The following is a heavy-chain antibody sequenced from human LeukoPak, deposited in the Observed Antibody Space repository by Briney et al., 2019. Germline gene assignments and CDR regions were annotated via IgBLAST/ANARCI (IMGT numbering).Heavy chain of an antibody. D-gene: IGHD1-26*01. V-gene: IGHV3-23*01. Sequence: GGSLRLSCTASGFTFSSFAMSWVRQAAGKRLEWVSTISAGGSSTYYADSVKGRFTISRDNSKNTLSLQMNSLRVEDTAEYYCAKDRTFSGSSDNNWFDPWGQGTLVTVSS. J-gene: IGHJ5*02. CDR2: ISAGGSST. CDR3: AKDRTFSGSSDNNWFDP. CDR1: GFTFSSFA.